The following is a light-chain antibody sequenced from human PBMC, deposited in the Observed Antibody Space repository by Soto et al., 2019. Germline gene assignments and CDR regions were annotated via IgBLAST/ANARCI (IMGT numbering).Light chain of an antibody. Sequence: EVVMTQSPATLSVSLGDRATLSCRASQSVSSNLAWYQQKPGQAPRLLIYGASTRATGIPARFSGSGSGTEFTLTISSLHSEDFAVYSCQQYNHWPLTFGGATKVEIK. CDR1: QSVSSN. CDR2: GAS. CDR3: QQYNHWPLT. V-gene: IGKV3-15*01. J-gene: IGKJ4*01.